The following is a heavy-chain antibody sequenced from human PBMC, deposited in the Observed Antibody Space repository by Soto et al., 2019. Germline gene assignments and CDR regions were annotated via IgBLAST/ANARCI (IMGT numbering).Heavy chain of an antibody. J-gene: IGHJ4*02. CDR2: IWYDGSNK. CDR1: RFTFSSYG. D-gene: IGHD6-19*01. Sequence: GGSLRLSCAASRFTFSSYGMHWVRQAPGKGLEWVAVIWYDGSNKFYADSVEGRFTISRDNSKNTLYLEMNSLRAEDTAVYYCARDQWLGNRAFDYWGQGTLVTVSS. CDR3: ARDQWLGNRAFDY. V-gene: IGHV3-33*01.